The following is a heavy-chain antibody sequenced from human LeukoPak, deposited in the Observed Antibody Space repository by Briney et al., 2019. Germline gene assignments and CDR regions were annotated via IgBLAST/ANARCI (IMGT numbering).Heavy chain of an antibody. Sequence: ASVKVSCKASGYTFINYGITWVRQAPGQGLEWMGWISVNSVNTNYAQKFQGRVTMTTDTSTSTAYMELRSLRHDDTAVYYCARDGYCTSTSCQSYDYWGQGTLVTVSS. CDR2: ISVNSVNT. D-gene: IGHD2-2*01. CDR1: GYTFINYG. V-gene: IGHV1-18*01. CDR3: ARDGYCTSTSCQSYDY. J-gene: IGHJ4*02.